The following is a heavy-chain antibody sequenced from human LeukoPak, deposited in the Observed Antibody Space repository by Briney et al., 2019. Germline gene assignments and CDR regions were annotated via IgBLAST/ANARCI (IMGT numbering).Heavy chain of an antibody. V-gene: IGHV4-59*08. D-gene: IGHD5-24*01. CDR1: GGSISSYY. CDR3: VRQSRDGYNHYFDY. J-gene: IGHJ4*02. CDR2: ISYSGST. Sequence: SETLSLTCTVSGGSISSYYWSWIRQPPGKGLQWIGYISYSGSTNYNPSLKSRVTISLDTSQNQFSLRLSSVTAADTAVYYGVRQSRDGYNHYFDYWGQGTLVTVSS.